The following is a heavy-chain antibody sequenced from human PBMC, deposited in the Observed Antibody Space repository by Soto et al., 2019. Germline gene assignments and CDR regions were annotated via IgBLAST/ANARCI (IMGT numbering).Heavy chain of an antibody. Sequence: QVQLVQSGAEEKKPGASVKVSCKASGYTFTSYAMHWVRQAPGQRLEWMGWINAGNGNTKYSQKFQGRVTITRDTSASAAYMELSSLRYEDTDVYYCARSSGYYLIDDYWGQGTLVTVSS. V-gene: IGHV1-3*05. D-gene: IGHD3-22*01. CDR3: ARSSGYYLIDDY. CDR2: INAGNGNT. J-gene: IGHJ4*02. CDR1: GYTFTSYA.